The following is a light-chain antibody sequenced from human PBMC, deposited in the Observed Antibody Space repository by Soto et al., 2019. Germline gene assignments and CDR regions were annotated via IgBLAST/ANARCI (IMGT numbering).Light chain of an antibody. CDR2: DAV. Sequence: EIVLSQSPDALSLSPGERVSISCRASRPVVRQYIAWYHQKSGQAPRLLLHDAVTRATGIPDRFSGSGSGSGQDFTLFLSILEPEDCGVYYCQQNGRAQTFWHGTKLEFQ. V-gene: IGKV3-20*01. J-gene: IGKJ1*01. CDR3: QQNGRAQT. CDR1: RPVVRQY.